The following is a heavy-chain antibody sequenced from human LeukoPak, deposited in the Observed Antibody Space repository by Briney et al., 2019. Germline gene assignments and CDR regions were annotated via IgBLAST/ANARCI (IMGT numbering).Heavy chain of an antibody. CDR3: ARVGVRGVSTFDY. Sequence: GGSLRLSCAASGFTFSSYGMNWVRQAPGKGLEWVSHISSSGSTIYDADSVKGRFTISRDNAKNSLYLQMNSLRAEDTAVYYCARVGVRGVSTFDYWGQGILVTVSS. D-gene: IGHD3-10*01. V-gene: IGHV3-48*03. J-gene: IGHJ4*02. CDR1: GFTFSSYG. CDR2: ISSSGSTI.